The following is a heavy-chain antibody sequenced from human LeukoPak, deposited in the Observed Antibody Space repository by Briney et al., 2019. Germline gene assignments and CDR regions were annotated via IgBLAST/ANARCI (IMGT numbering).Heavy chain of an antibody. J-gene: IGHJ3*01. CDR2: INWNGGST. V-gene: IGHV3-20*04. Sequence: GGSLRLSCAASGFTFDDYGMSWVRQAPGKGLEWVSGINWNGGSTGYADSVKGRFTSSRDNAKNSLYLQMNSLRAEDTGLYYSARVLNYYDSSGPKRGAFDVGSQARMVTVSS. CDR3: ARVLNYYDSSGPKRGAFDV. D-gene: IGHD3-22*01. CDR1: GFTFDDYG.